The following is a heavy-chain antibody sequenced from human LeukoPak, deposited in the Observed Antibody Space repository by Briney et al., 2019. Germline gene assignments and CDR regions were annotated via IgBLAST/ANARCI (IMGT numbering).Heavy chain of an antibody. CDR3: ARGTPGGYDGYMDV. D-gene: IGHD5-12*01. CDR1: GFTFSSYS. V-gene: IGHV3-21*01. J-gene: IGHJ6*03. CDR2: ISSSSSYI. Sequence: GGSLELSCAASGFTFSSYSMNWVRQAPGKGLEWVSSISSSSSYIYYADSVKGRFTISRDNAKNSLYLQMNSLRAEDTAVYYCARGTPGGYDGYMDVWGKGTTVTVSS.